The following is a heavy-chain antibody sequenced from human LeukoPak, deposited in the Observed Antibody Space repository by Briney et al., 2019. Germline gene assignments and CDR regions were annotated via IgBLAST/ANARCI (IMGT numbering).Heavy chain of an antibody. CDR2: IYYSGST. Sequence: SETLSLTCTVSGGSISGYYWNWIRQPPGKGLEWIGYIYYSGSTNYNPSLKSRVTMSLDTSKNQFSLKLSSVTAADTAVYHCARDSGFNFDYWGQGTLVTASS. J-gene: IGHJ4*02. V-gene: IGHV4-59*01. D-gene: IGHD2-15*01. CDR3: ARDSGFNFDY. CDR1: GGSISGYY.